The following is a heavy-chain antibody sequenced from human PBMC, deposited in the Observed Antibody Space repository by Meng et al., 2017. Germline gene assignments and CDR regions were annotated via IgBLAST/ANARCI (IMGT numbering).Heavy chain of an antibody. D-gene: IGHD5-24*01. J-gene: IGHJ4*02. CDR2: IDTGGSDT. V-gene: IGHV3-74*01. CDR3: VRDWSGYTHEFDY. Sequence: EVQLVESGVGLVQPGGSLRLSCAASGFTFSSYWMHWVRQAPGKGLVWVSRIDTGGSDTSYADSVQGRFTISRDNAKNTLYLQMNSLRAEDTAVYYCVRDWSGYTHEFDYWGLGTLVTVSS. CDR1: GFTFSSYW.